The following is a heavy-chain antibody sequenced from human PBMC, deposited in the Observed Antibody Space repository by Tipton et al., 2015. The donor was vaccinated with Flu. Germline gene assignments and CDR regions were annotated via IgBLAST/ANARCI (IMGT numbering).Heavy chain of an antibody. Sequence: SLRLSCAASGFTFNNAWMSWVHQAPGKGLEWVGRIQSGADDGTTDYAAPVKGRFTISRDDSKNTVSLQMNSLQAEDTAVYYCTTGLRSGYYRDWGQGTLVTVSS. D-gene: IGHD3-3*01. V-gene: IGHV3-15*01. CDR2: IQSGADDGTT. CDR3: TTGLRSGYYRD. J-gene: IGHJ4*02. CDR1: GFTFNNAW.